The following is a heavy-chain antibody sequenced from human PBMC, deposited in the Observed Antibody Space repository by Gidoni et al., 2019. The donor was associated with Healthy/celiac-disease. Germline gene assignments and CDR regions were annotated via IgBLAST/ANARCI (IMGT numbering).Heavy chain of an antibody. Sequence: EVRLAASGGGLVQPGGSLKLPCATSGFTFSNYWMSWVRQAPGKGLEWVANIKQGGSEKYYVDSVKGRFTISRDNAKNSLYLQMNTLRADDTAVYYCARGRHWGGFDYWGQGTLVTVSS. CDR1: GFTFSNYW. V-gene: IGHV3-7*01. J-gene: IGHJ4*02. CDR2: IKQGGSEK. D-gene: IGHD7-27*01. CDR3: ARGRHWGGFDY.